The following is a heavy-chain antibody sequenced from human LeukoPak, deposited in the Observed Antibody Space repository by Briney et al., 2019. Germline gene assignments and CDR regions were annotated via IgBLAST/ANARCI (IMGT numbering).Heavy chain of an antibody. J-gene: IGHJ4*02. Sequence: TGGSLRLSCASSGFTFTSYSMNWVRQAPGKGLEWVSYISSSSSTIYYADSVKGRFTISRDNAKNSLYLQMNSLRAEDTAVYYCARAITMVRESELDYWGQGTLVTVSS. CDR1: GFTFTSYS. D-gene: IGHD3-10*01. V-gene: IGHV3-48*04. CDR3: ARAITMVRESELDY. CDR2: ISSSSSTI.